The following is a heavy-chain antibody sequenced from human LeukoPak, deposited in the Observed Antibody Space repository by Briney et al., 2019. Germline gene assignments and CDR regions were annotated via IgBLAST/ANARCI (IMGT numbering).Heavy chain of an antibody. V-gene: IGHV3-23*01. D-gene: IGHD2-15*01. CDR1: GFTMSHYG. J-gene: IGHJ6*02. CDR2: IRSAVETT. CDR3: AKNLYCGGGSCYPSALGMDV. Sequence: TGGSLRLSCAASGFTMSHYGVSWVRQAPGKGLEWISGIRSAVETTHYADSVKGRFIISRDNSKNALSLQLNSLRPEDTALYYCAKNLYCGGGSCYPSALGMDVWGQGTTVTVSS.